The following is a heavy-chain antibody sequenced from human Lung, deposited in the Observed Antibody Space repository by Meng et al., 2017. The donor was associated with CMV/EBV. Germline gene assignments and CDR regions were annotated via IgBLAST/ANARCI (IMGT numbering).Heavy chain of an antibody. D-gene: IGHD2-2*01. CDR1: GGSFSGYY. CDR3: ARARVVPAYNYGMDV. J-gene: IGHJ6*04. CDR2: INHSGST. Sequence: SXTLSLXCAVYGGSFSGYYWSWIRQPPGKGREWIGEINHSGSTNYNPSLKSRVTISVDTSKNQFSLKLSSVTAADTAVYYCARARVVPAYNYGMDVWGKGTXVTVSS. V-gene: IGHV4-34*01.